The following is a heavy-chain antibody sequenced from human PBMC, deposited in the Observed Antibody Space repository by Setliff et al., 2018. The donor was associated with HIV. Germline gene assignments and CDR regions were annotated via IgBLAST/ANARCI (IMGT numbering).Heavy chain of an antibody. CDR2: AYSSGST. CDR3: AGHRHPPGTSWIYYYYYMDL. J-gene: IGHJ6*03. Sequence: ETLSLTCTVSGGSITSSGSYYCAWLRQPPGKGLEWIGSAYSSGSTYHSPSFKSRITISVGTSNNQFSLKLSSVTAADTAVYYCAGHRHPPGTSWIYYYYYMDLWGEGTTVTVSS. CDR1: GGSITSSGSYY. V-gene: IGHV4-39*01. D-gene: IGHD6-13*01.